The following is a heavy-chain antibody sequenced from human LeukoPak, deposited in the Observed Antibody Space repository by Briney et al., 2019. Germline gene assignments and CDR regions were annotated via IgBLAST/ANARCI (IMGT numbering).Heavy chain of an antibody. CDR2: IYHSGST. CDR1: GGSISSGGYS. D-gene: IGHD7-27*01. Sequence: SETLSLTYAVSGGSISSGGYSWSWIRQPPGKGLGWIGYIYHSGSTYYNPSLKSRVTISVDRSKNQFSLKLSSMTAADTAVYYCARVARVQTLTGGYYFDYWGQGTLVTVSS. CDR3: ARVARVQTLTGGYYFDY. J-gene: IGHJ4*02. V-gene: IGHV4-30-2*01.